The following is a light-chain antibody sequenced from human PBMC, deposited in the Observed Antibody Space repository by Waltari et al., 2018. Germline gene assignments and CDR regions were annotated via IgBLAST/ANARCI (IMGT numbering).Light chain of an antibody. Sequence: SSEVTQDPHVSVALGQTVTITCRGDSFRRYYASWYRQRPGQAPVLVLYGQERPSGIPDRFSGSTSVDTAYLTITGAQAGDEAYYYCLSRDTPSTRVFGGGTRLTVV. J-gene: IGLJ3*02. CDR3: LSRDTPSTRV. CDR2: GQE. V-gene: IGLV3-19*01. CDR1: SFRRYY.